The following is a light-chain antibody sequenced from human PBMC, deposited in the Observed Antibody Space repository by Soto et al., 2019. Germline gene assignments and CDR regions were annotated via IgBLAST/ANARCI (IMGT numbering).Light chain of an antibody. V-gene: IGKV3-20*01. CDR3: QQYGSSPPIT. CDR1: QSVSSSY. J-gene: IGKJ3*01. Sequence: EIVLTQSPGTLSLSPGERATLSCRASQSVSSSYLAWYQQKPGQAPRLLIYGASTSATGIPDRFSGSGSGTDFTLTISRLEPDDFAVYYCQQYGSSPPITFGPGTKVDIK. CDR2: GAS.